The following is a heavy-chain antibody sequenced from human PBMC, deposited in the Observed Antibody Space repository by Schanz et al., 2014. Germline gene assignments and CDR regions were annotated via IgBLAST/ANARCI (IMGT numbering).Heavy chain of an antibody. CDR3: AKYRGYYRVSGSYRELEY. Sequence: EVQLLESGGGLVQPGGSLRLSCEASGFSFGNYGMSWVRQAPGKGLEWVANIKKDGSETYYVDSVKGRFTISRDNAKNTLYLQMNTLRAEDTAVYYCAKYRGYYRVSGSYRELEYWGQGTLVTVSS. CDR2: IKKDGSET. CDR1: GFSFGNYG. D-gene: IGHD3-10*01. V-gene: IGHV3-7*01. J-gene: IGHJ4*02.